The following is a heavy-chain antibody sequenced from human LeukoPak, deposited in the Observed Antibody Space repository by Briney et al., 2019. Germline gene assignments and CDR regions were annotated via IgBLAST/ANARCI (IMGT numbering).Heavy chain of an antibody. CDR3: ARDSRYASGRAFDN. D-gene: IGHD6-19*01. Sequence: SETLSLTCTVSGGSINNYYWSWIRQPPGKAVEWIGYVYYGGSTNYNPSLKSRVTISVDSSKTQFSLKLRSATAADTAVYFCARDSRYASGRAFDNWGQGTLVTVSS. V-gene: IGHV4-59*01. CDR1: GGSINNYY. CDR2: VYYGGST. J-gene: IGHJ4*02.